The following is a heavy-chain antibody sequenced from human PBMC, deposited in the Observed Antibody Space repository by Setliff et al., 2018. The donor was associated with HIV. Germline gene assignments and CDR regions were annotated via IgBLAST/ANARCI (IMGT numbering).Heavy chain of an antibody. CDR1: GGSFSAYY. Sequence: ETLSLTCAVYGGSFSAYYWSWIRQTPGEGLEWIGEINHSGGTNYNPSLKSRVTMSVDTSKNQFSLKLSSVTAADTAVFYCARGGYSYGFGRHRAYFQYWGQGTQVTVSS. CDR2: INHSGGT. D-gene: IGHD5-18*01. CDR3: ARGGYSYGFGRHRAYFQY. V-gene: IGHV4-34*01. J-gene: IGHJ1*01.